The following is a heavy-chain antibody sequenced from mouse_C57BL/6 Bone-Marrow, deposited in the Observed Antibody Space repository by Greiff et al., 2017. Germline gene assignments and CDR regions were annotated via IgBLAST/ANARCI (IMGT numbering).Heavy chain of an antibody. J-gene: IGHJ2*01. CDR3: TRRDHYYGSYFDY. Sequence: VQLQQSGTVLARPGASVKMSCKTSGYTFTSYWMHWVKQRPGQGLEWIGAIYPGNSDTSYNQKFKGKAELTAVTSASTAYMELSSLTNDDSAVYYCTRRDHYYGSYFDYWGQGTTLTVSS. D-gene: IGHD1-1*01. CDR1: GYTFTSYW. V-gene: IGHV1-5*01. CDR2: IYPGNSDT.